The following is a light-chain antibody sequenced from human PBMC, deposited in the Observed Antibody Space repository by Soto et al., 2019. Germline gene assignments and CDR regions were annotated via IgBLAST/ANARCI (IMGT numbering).Light chain of an antibody. CDR3: CSYAGSYTEL. Sequence: QSALTQPRSVSGSPGQSVTISCTGTSSDIGYYNYVSWYQQHPGKAPKLMIYDVNKRPSGVPDRFSGSKSGNTASLTISGLQAEDEADYYCCSYAGSYTELFGGGTKVTVL. CDR2: DVN. V-gene: IGLV2-11*01. CDR1: SSDIGYYNY. J-gene: IGLJ2*01.